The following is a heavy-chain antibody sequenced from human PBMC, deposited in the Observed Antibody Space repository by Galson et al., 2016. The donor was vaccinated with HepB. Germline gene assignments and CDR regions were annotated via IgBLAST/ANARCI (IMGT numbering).Heavy chain of an antibody. D-gene: IGHD3-22*01. CDR3: AKAKSYDSSGYYSY. CDR1: GFTFSSYG. Sequence: SLRLSCAASGFTFSSYGMHWVRQAPGKGLEWVAVISYDGSNKYYADSVKGRFTISRDNSKNTVYLQMNSLRAEDTAVYYCAKAKSYDSSGYYSYWGQGTLVTVSS. J-gene: IGHJ4*02. CDR2: ISYDGSNK. V-gene: IGHV3-30*18.